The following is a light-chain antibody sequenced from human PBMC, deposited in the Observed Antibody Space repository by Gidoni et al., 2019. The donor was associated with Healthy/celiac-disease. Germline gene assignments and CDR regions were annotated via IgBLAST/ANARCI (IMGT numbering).Light chain of an antibody. Sequence: DIQMTQSPSSLSASGGDRVTITCRASQSSSSYLNWYQQKPGKAPKLLIYAASSLQSGVPSRFSGSGSGTEFTLTISSLQPEDFATYYCQQSYSTPGTFGPGTKVDIK. V-gene: IGKV1-39*01. J-gene: IGKJ3*01. CDR1: QSSSSY. CDR3: QQSYSTPGT. CDR2: AAS.